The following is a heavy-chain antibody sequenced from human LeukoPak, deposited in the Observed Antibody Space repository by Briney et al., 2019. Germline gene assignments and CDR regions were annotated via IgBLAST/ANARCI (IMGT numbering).Heavy chain of an antibody. CDR1: GFTFTTYP. CDR3: AAGLYYYGMGM. Sequence: QTGGSLRLSCAASGFTFTTYPMTWVRRAPGRGLEWVSAIGTSGNSKYYAVSVRGRFTVSRDNFKNSLYLQMDRVRAEDTAVYYCAAGLYYYGMGMWGQGTTVTVSS. D-gene: IGHD6-13*01. V-gene: IGHV3-23*01. CDR2: IGTSGNSK. J-gene: IGHJ6*02.